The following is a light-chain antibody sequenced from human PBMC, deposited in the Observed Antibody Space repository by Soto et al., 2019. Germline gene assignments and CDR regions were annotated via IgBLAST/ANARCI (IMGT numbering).Light chain of an antibody. CDR2: QDT. CDR3: QAWDGNAVV. V-gene: IGLV3-1*01. J-gene: IGLJ2*01. CDR1: KLGDKY. Sequence: SYELTQPPSVSVSPGQTASITCSGHKLGDKYACWYQQKPGQSPVLVIYQDTKRPSGIPERFSGSNSGDTATLTISGTQAMDEADSYCQAWDGNAVVFGGGTKVTVL.